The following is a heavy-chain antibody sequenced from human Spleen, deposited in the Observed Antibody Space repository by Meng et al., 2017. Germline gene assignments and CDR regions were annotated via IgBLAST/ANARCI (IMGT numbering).Heavy chain of an antibody. CDR2: IHPGASDT. D-gene: IGHD6-13*01. CDR3: ARRVIAAAAYYFDY. Sequence: GESLKISCKGSGYIFSNFWIGWVRQMPGKGLEWMGIIHPGASDTRYSPSFQGQVTISADKSISTAYLQWSSLKASDTAIYYCARRVIAAAAYYFDYWGQGALVTVSS. J-gene: IGHJ4*02. CDR1: GYIFSNFW. V-gene: IGHV5-51*01.